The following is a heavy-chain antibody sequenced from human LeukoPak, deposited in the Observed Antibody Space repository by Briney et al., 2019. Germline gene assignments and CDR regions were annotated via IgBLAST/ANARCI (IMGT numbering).Heavy chain of an antibody. CDR2: ISGSGGST. V-gene: IGHV3-23*01. Sequence: GGSLRLSCAASGFTFSSYAMSWVRQAPGKGLEWVSAISGSGGSTYYADPVKGRFTISRDHSKTTLYLQMNSLRAEATAVYSCAKAGDYYPAEGQDYWGQGTLVTVSS. CDR1: GFTFSSYA. D-gene: IGHD2-21*01. CDR3: AKAGDYYPAEGQDY. J-gene: IGHJ4*02.